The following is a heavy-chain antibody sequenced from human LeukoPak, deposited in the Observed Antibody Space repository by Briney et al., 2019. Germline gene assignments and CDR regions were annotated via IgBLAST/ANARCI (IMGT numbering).Heavy chain of an antibody. CDR2: IYYSGST. D-gene: IGHD4-17*01. Sequence: PSETLSLTCTVSGGSISSYYWSWIRQPPGKGLEWIGYIYYSGSTNYNPSLKSRVTISVDTSKNQFSLKLSSVTAADTAVYYCARDYGDYVVGYYYGMDVWGQGTTVTVSS. V-gene: IGHV4-59*12. CDR1: GGSISSYY. CDR3: ARDYGDYVVGYYYGMDV. J-gene: IGHJ6*02.